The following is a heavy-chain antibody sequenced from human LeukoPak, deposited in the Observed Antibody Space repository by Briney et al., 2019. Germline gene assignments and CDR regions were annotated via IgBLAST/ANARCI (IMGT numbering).Heavy chain of an antibody. D-gene: IGHD2-2*01. CDR3: ARGETSSYDY. V-gene: IGHV3-53*01. CDR1: GFTVSINY. CDR2: IYSGGNT. J-gene: IGHJ4*02. Sequence: PGGSLRLFCAASGFTVSINYMSWVRQAPGKGLGWVSVIYSGGNTYYADSVKGRFTISRDNSKNTVYLQMNSLRAEDTAVYYCARGETSSYDYWGQGTLVTVSS.